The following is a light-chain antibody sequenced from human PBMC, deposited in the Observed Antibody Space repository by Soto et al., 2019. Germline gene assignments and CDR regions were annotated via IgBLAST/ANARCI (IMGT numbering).Light chain of an antibody. CDR2: TNN. V-gene: IGLV1-47*01. CDR1: ISNIGSNY. CDR3: AAWDDSLSGFYV. Sequence: QSVLTQPPSASGTPGHRFTISFSGSISNIGSNYVYWYQQLPGTAPKLLIYTNNHRPSGVPDRFSGSKSGTSASLAISGLRSEDEADYYCAAWDDSLSGFYVFGTGTKVT. J-gene: IGLJ1*01.